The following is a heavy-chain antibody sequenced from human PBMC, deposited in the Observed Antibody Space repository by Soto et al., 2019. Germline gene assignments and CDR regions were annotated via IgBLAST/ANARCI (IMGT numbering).Heavy chain of an antibody. D-gene: IGHD6-19*01. Sequence: GASVKVSCKASGGTFSSYAISWVRQAPGQGLEWMGGIIPIFGTANYAQKFQGRVTITADESTSTAYMELSSLRSEDTAVYYCARERDGYSSGWHPVPFDYWGQGTLVTVSS. J-gene: IGHJ4*02. CDR2: IIPIFGTA. CDR3: ARERDGYSSGWHPVPFDY. V-gene: IGHV1-69*13. CDR1: GGTFSSYA.